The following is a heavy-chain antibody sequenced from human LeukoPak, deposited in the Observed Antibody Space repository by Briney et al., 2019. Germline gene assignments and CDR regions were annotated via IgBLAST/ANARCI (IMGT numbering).Heavy chain of an antibody. D-gene: IGHD6-13*01. J-gene: IGHJ4*02. CDR1: GGFISSHY. V-gene: IGHV4-59*08. CDR3: ARASSWYYFDY. CDR2: IYYSAST. Sequence: PSETLSLTCTVSGGFISSHYWSWIRQPPGKGLEWIGYIYYSASTNYNPSLKSRVTISVDTSKNQFSLKLSSVTAADTAVYYCARASSWYYFDYWGQGTLVTVSS.